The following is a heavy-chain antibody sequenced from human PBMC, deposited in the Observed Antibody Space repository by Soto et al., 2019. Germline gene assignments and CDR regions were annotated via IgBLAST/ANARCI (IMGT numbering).Heavy chain of an antibody. CDR3: SRDTVGEGWFDP. D-gene: IGHD3-16*01. J-gene: IGHJ5*02. CDR1: GFTFSNAW. CDR2: IESKTDGGTS. V-gene: IGHV3-15*04. Sequence: EGQLVESGGGLVKPGGSLRLSCAASGFTFSNAWMNWVRQAPGKGLEWVGRIESKTDGGTSDYAAPVKGRFSISRDDSTNTLYLQMNSLKTDDTAVYYCSRDTVGEGWFDPWGQGTLVTVSS.